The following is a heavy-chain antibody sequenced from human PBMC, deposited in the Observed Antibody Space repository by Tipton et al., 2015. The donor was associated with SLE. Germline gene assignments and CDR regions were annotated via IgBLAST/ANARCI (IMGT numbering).Heavy chain of an antibody. CDR3: VEGEADVFHI. CDR2: IFRSGNA. Sequence: LRLSCAVSGDSINSGDYSWSWIRQPPGKGLEWIGYIFRSGNAYYNPPLNSRVTISLDMSRNQFSLRLKSVTAADTALYYCVEGEADVFHIWGQGTVVSVSS. D-gene: IGHD1-1*01. CDR1: GDSINSGDYS. J-gene: IGHJ3*02. V-gene: IGHV4-30-2*01.